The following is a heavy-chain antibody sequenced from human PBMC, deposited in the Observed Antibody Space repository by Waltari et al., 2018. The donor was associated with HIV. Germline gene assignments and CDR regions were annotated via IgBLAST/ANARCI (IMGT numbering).Heavy chain of an antibody. CDR3: ARGTGSCSTTSCPTWGMDV. CDR2: SIPNSGTV. CDR1: GVTMRSCA. Sequence: VQLVQSGAEVRKPGSSVKVSCTAAGVTMRSCAINWVPQAPGQGLEWMGGSIPNSGTVNYAQKFQGRVTINSDESTNTAYLDLSRLRSEDTAVYYCARGTGSCSTTSCPTWGMDVWGQGTTVTVSS. V-gene: IGHV1-69*05. D-gene: IGHD2-2*01. J-gene: IGHJ6*02.